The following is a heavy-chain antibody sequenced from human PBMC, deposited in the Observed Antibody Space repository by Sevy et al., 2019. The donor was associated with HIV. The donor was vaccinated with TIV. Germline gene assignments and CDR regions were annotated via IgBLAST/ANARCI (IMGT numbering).Heavy chain of an antibody. V-gene: IGHV3-30*18. CDR1: GFTFSGYG. CDR2: ISNDGSQS. CDR3: AKRDLNDLCLIDS. J-gene: IGHJ4*02. Sequence: GGSLRLSCVTSGFTFSGYGMHWVRQAPGKGLEWMATISNDGSQSFYADSVRGRFTISRDNSKNTLNLQMNTLKLADTTIYYSAKRDLNDLCLIDSWGQGTLVTVSS. D-gene: IGHD1-1*01.